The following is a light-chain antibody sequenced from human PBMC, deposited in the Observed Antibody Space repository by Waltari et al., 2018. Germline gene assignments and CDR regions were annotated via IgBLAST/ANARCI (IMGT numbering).Light chain of an antibody. J-gene: IGKJ4*01. CDR1: QSIVNW. CDR3: QQAFVEVS. CDR2: GAS. Sequence: DIQITQSPSSVSASVGDRVTITCRASQSIVNWLAWYQQRPGKVPKLLIYGASNLQGGVPSRFSGSGSGTDFTLTINNLQPEDFATYYCQQAFVEVSFAGGTRVEIK. V-gene: IGKV1-12*01.